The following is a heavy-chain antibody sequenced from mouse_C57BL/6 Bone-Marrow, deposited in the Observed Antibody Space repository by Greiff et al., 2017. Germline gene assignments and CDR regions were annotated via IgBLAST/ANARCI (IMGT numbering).Heavy chain of an antibody. CDR1: GFNIKDDY. Sequence: VQLQQSGAELVRPGASVKLSCTASGFNIKDDYMHWVKQRPEQGLEWIGWIDPENGDTEYASKFQGKATITAATSSNTAYLQLSSLTSEDTAVYYCTSSPSYFDYWGQGTTLTVSS. J-gene: IGHJ2*01. V-gene: IGHV14-4*01. CDR2: IDPENGDT. CDR3: TSSPSYFDY. D-gene: IGHD1-1*01.